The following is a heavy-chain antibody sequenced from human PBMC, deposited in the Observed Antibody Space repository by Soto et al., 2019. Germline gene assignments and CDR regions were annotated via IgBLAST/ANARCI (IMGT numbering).Heavy chain of an antibody. D-gene: IGHD5-12*01. CDR3: ARENLRRGRDGYNISYYFDY. CDR1: GGTFSSYA. CDR2: IIPIFGTA. J-gene: IGHJ4*02. V-gene: IGHV1-69*13. Sequence: GASVKVSCKASGGTFSSYAISWVRQAPGQGLEWMGGIIPIFGTANYAQKFQGRVTITADESTSTAYMELSSLRSEDTAVYYCARENLRRGRDGYNISYYFDYWGQGTLFTVSS.